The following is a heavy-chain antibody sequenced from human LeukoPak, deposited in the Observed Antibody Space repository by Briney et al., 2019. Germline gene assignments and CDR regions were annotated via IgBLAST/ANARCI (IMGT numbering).Heavy chain of an antibody. CDR1: GFTLANYA. D-gene: IGHD3-10*01. Sequence: AGGSLRLSCLASGFTLANYAMTWVRQAPGKGLEWVSAISDSGGDTYHADSVKGRFTISRDNSKNTLYLQMNSLRAEDTAVYYCARVPGSYYVDFDYWGQGTLVTVSS. CDR3: ARVPGSYYVDFDY. CDR2: ISDSGGDT. V-gene: IGHV3-23*01. J-gene: IGHJ4*02.